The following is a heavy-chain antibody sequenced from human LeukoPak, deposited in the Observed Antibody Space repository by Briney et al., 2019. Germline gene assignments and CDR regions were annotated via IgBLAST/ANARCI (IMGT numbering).Heavy chain of an antibody. V-gene: IGHV3-23*01. J-gene: IGHJ3*01. Sequence: GGSLRLSCAASGLTFSNYAMMWVRQAPGKGPEWVSAIFASGGDTRYADSVRGRFTISRDNSRNTLFLQMNSLTADDTAVYYCAKDPNGDYVGAFDFWGQGTMVTVSS. CDR2: IFASGGDT. D-gene: IGHD4-17*01. CDR1: GLTFSNYA. CDR3: AKDPNGDYVGAFDF.